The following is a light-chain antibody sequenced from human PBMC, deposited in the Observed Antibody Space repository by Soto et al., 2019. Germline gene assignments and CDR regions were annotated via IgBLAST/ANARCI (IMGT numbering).Light chain of an antibody. CDR1: QSVSIH. CDR3: QQYSNWPAIP. V-gene: IGKV3-15*01. J-gene: IGKJ5*01. Sequence: EKVMTLSLGTLSVTLGERATLSCRASQSVSIHLAWYQQKPGQAPRLLIYDTSTRATGIPARFSGSGSGTEFTLTISSLQSEDFAVYYCQQYSNWPAIPFGQRRLPDIK. CDR2: DTS.